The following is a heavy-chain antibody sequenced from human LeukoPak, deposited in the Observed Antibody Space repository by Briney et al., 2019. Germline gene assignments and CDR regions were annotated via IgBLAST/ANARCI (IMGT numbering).Heavy chain of an antibody. Sequence: PSETLSLTCAVYGGSFSGYYWSWIRQPPGKGLEWIGEINHSGSTNYNPSLKSRVTISVDTSKNQFSLKLSSVTAADTAVYYCASQFPYSSSSVPSYYYYGMDVWGQGTTVTVSS. D-gene: IGHD6-6*01. CDR3: ASQFPYSSSSVPSYYYYGMDV. J-gene: IGHJ6*02. CDR2: INHSGST. CDR1: GGSFSGYY. V-gene: IGHV4-34*01.